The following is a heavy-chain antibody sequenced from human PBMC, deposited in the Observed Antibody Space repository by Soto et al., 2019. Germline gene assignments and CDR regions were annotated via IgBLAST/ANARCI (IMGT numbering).Heavy chain of an antibody. D-gene: IGHD3-16*01. CDR1: DGSLSGYY. Sequence: QVQLRQWGAGLLQPSETLSLTCAVFDGSLSGYYWTWIRQPPGKGLEWIGEGIQSGTTNYNPSLKSRVLISVGPSTNQFALRLNSVTAADTAVYYCARGAPFGGRFTLGRGACMDVWGQGTTVTVSS. J-gene: IGHJ6*02. V-gene: IGHV4-34*02. CDR3: ARGAPFGGRFTLGRGACMDV. CDR2: GIQSGTT.